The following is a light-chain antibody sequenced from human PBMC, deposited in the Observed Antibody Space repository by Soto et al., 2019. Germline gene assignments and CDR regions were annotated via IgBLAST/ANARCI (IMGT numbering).Light chain of an antibody. V-gene: IGKV3-20*01. CDR1: QSVSSSY. CDR2: DTS. CDR3: QQCGSSPS. J-gene: IGKJ1*01. Sequence: EIVLTQSPGTLSLSPGERATLSCRASQSVSSSYFAWYQQKPGQAPRLLIYDTSSSATGIPDRFSGSGSGTDFTLAISRLEPEDFAVYYCQQCGSSPSFGQGTKVELK.